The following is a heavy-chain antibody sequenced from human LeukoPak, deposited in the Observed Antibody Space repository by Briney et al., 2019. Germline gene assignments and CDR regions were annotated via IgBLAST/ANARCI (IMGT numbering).Heavy chain of an antibody. Sequence: PSETLSLTCTVSGGSISSYYWSWIRQPPGKGLEWIGYIYYSGSTNYNPSLKSRVTISVDTSKNQFSLKLSSVTAADTAVYYCAVGSSSWSGFYYWGQGTLVTVSS. D-gene: IGHD6-13*01. J-gene: IGHJ4*02. CDR2: IYYSGST. V-gene: IGHV4-59*01. CDR1: GGSISSYY. CDR3: AVGSSSWSGFYY.